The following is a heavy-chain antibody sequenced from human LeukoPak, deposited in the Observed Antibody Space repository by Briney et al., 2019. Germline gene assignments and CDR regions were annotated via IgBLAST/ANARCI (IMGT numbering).Heavy chain of an antibody. D-gene: IGHD3-10*01. CDR3: ARGRLHFYGSGNRWFDP. Sequence: SETLSLTCAVYGGSFSGYYWSWIRQPPGKGLEWIGEINHSGSTNYNPSLKSRVTISVDTSKNQFSLKLSSVTAADTAVYYCARGRLHFYGSGNRWFDPWGQGTLVTVSS. CDR1: GGSFSGYY. J-gene: IGHJ5*02. CDR2: INHSGST. V-gene: IGHV4-34*01.